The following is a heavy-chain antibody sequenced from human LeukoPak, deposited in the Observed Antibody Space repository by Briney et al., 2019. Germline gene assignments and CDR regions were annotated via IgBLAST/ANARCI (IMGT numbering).Heavy chain of an antibody. CDR2: IRYDGSNK. CDR3: AKDPMVRGVIGRYFDY. D-gene: IGHD3-10*01. CDR1: GFTFSSYG. Sequence: GGSLRLSCAASGFTFSSYGMHWVRQAPGKGLEWVAFIRYDGSNKYYADSVKGRFTTSRDNSKNTLYLQMNSLRAEDTAVYYCAKDPMVRGVIGRYFDYWGQGTLVTVSS. J-gene: IGHJ4*02. V-gene: IGHV3-30*02.